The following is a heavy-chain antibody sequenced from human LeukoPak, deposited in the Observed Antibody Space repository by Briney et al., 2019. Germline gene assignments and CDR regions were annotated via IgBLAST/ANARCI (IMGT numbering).Heavy chain of an antibody. D-gene: IGHD3-3*01. V-gene: IGHV6-1*01. CDR1: GDSVSSNSAA. CDR3: AREKEWISNWFDT. CDR2: TYCRSKWYN. Sequence: SQTLSLTCAISGDSVSSNSAAWNSIRQSPSRGLEWLGRTYCRSKWYNDYAVSVKSRITINPDTSNNQFSLQLNSVTPEDTAVYYCAREKEWISNWFDTWGQGTLVTVSS. J-gene: IGHJ5*02.